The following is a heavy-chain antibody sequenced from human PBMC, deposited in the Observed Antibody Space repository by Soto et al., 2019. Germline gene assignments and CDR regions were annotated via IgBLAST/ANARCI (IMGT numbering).Heavy chain of an antibody. Sequence: VQLLESGGGLVQPGGSLRLSCEASGITFSRYDMSWVRQAPGKGLEWVSAINGGRSFYGDSVEGRFTVSRDNSKNTLYLQMNSLRVEDTAIYYCATQAWDLWGQGTVVTFSS. CDR2: INGGRS. CDR3: ATQAWDL. J-gene: IGHJ5*02. CDR1: GITFSRYD. V-gene: IGHV3-23*01.